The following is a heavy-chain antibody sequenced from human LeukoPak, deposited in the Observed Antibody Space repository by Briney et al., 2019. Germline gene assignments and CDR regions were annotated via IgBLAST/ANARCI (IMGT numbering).Heavy chain of an antibody. CDR1: GYSFTSYW. Sequence: GESLKISCKGSGYSFTSYWIGWVRQMPGKGLEWMGIIYPGDSDTRYSPSFQGQVTISADKSITTTYLQWSSLNAPDTAISSCARPADSSGHFDYWGQGTLVTVSS. D-gene: IGHD3-22*01. J-gene: IGHJ4*02. CDR3: ARPADSSGHFDY. V-gene: IGHV5-51*01. CDR2: IYPGDSDT.